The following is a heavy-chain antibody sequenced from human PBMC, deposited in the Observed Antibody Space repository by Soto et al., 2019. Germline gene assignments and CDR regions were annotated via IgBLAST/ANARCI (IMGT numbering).Heavy chain of an antibody. D-gene: IGHD6-19*01. CDR1: GGSISSSSYY. Sequence: QLQLQESGPGLVKPSETLSLTCTVSGGSISSSSYYWGWIRQPPGKGLEWIGSIYYSGSTYYNPSLKSRVTISVDTSKNQVSLKLSSVTAADTAVYYCAKLIAVAGTIVFDPWGQGTLVTVSS. CDR2: IYYSGST. CDR3: AKLIAVAGTIVFDP. V-gene: IGHV4-39*01. J-gene: IGHJ5*02.